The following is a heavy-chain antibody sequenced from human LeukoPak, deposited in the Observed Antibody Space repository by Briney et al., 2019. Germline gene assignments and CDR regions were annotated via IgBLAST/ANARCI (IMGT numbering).Heavy chain of an antibody. Sequence: GGSLRLSCAASGFSFSTYGLNWVRQAPGKGLEWVSYISSSGSPIYYADSVRGRFTISRDNAKNSLYLQMHSLRAEDTAVYYCARDLRGNSYGSVNFWGQGTLVTVSS. J-gene: IGHJ4*02. CDR3: ARDLRGNSYGSVNF. CDR1: GFSFSTYG. D-gene: IGHD5-18*01. CDR2: ISSSGSPI. V-gene: IGHV3-48*01.